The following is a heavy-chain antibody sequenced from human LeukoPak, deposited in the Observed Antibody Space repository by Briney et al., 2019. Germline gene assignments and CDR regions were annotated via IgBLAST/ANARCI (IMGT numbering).Heavy chain of an antibody. Sequence: PGRSLRLSCAASGFTFRSYGMHWVRQAPGKGLEWVAVISYDGGNKYYADFVKGRFTISRDNSKNTLYLQMNSLRAEDTAVYYCAKDRSVYSYGYFDYWGQGTLVTVSS. D-gene: IGHD5-18*01. V-gene: IGHV3-30*18. CDR2: ISYDGGNK. J-gene: IGHJ4*02. CDR3: AKDRSVYSYGYFDY. CDR1: GFTFRSYG.